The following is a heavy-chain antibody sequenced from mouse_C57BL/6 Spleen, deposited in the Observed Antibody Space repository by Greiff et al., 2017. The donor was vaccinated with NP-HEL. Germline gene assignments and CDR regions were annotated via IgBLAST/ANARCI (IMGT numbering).Heavy chain of an antibody. J-gene: IGHJ4*01. Sequence: QVQLQQSGPELVKPGASVKISCKASGYAFSSSWMNWVKQRPGKGLEWIGRIYPGDGDTNYNGKFKGKATLTADKSSSTAYMQLSSLTSEDSAVYFCARDYYGSSYAMDYWGQGTSVTGSS. CDR3: ARDYYGSSYAMDY. CDR1: GYAFSSSW. V-gene: IGHV1-82*01. D-gene: IGHD1-1*01. CDR2: IYPGDGDT.